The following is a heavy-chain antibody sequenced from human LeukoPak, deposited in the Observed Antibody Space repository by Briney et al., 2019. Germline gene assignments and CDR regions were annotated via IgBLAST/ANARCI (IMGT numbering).Heavy chain of an antibody. V-gene: IGHV3-30*14. J-gene: IGHJ3*02. Sequence: SGGSLSLSCAASGFTFSNYAMHWVRQAPGKGLEWVAVISYDGSNKYYTDSVKGRFTISGDSSKNTLYLQMNSLRAEDTAVYYCARGGSYLSAFDIWGQGTMVTVSS. D-gene: IGHD1-26*01. CDR3: ARGGSYLSAFDI. CDR1: GFTFSNYA. CDR2: ISYDGSNK.